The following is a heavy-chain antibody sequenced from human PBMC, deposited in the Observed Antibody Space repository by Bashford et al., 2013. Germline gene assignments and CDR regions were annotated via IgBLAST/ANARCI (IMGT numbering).Heavy chain of an antibody. Sequence: GESLKISCKGSGYSFTSYWISWVRQMPGKGLEWMGRIDPSDSNTTYSPSFQGQVTISADKSISTAYLQWSSLKASDTAMYYCASLGLGAGYYGFGPLGPRDHGHRLL. CDR2: IDPSDSNT. CDR1: GYSFTSYW. D-gene: IGHD5/OR15-5a*01. CDR3: ASLGLGAGYYGFGP. V-gene: IGHV5-10-1*04. J-gene: IGHJ6*02.